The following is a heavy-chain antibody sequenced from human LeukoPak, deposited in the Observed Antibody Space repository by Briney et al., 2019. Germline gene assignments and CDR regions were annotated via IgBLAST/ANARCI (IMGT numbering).Heavy chain of an antibody. CDR2: IIPILGIA. CDR1: GGTFSSYA. J-gene: IGHJ4*02. V-gene: IGHV1-69*04. CDR3: AQSSGWDSLKY. Sequence: VASVKVSCKASGGTFSSYAISWVRQAPGQGLEWMGRIIPILGIANYAQKFQGRVTITADKSTSTDYMELSSLRSEDTAVYYCAQSSGWDSLKYWGQGTLVTVSS. D-gene: IGHD6-19*01.